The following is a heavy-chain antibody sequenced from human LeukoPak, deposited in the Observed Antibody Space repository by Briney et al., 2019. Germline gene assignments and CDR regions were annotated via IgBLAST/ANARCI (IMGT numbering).Heavy chain of an antibody. J-gene: IGHJ4*02. CDR3: ARDLGWLLLDY. CDR1: GFIFSKYW. D-gene: IGHD2-15*01. CDR2: MKGDGSEI. V-gene: IGHV3-7*03. Sequence: PGGSLRLSCAASGFIFSKYWMDWVRQVPGKGLEWVANMKGDGSEIYYVDSVKGRFTISRDNAKNSLYLQMNNLRAEDTAIYYCARDLGWLLLDYWGQGTLVTVSS.